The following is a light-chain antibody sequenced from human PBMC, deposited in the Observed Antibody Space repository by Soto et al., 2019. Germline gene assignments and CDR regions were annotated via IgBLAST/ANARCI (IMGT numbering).Light chain of an antibody. CDR3: NSYTTSHTLV. V-gene: IGLV2-14*01. CDR1: SSDVGGYNY. J-gene: IGLJ1*01. CDR2: DVT. Sequence: QSVLTQPASVSGSPGQSITISCTGTSSDVGGYNYVSWYQQHPGKAPKLMIYDVTNRPSGVSDRFSGSKSGNTASLTISGLQAEDEADYYCNSYTTSHTLVFGYGTKVTVL.